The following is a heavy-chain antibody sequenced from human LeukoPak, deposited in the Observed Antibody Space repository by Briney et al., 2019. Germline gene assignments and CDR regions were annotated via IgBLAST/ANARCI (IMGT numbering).Heavy chain of an antibody. J-gene: IGHJ3*02. V-gene: IGHV3-11*04. Sequence: GGSLRLSCAASGFTFSDYYMSWIRQAPGKGLEWVSYISSSGSTIYYADSVKGRFTISRDNSKNTLYLQMNSLRAEDTAVYYCARDHHDYDAFDIWGQGTMVTVSS. CDR3: ARDHHDYDAFDI. D-gene: IGHD4-11*01. CDR2: ISSSGSTI. CDR1: GFTFSDYY.